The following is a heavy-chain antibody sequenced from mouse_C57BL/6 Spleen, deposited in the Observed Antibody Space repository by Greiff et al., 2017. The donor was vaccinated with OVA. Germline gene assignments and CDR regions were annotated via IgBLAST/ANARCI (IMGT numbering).Heavy chain of an antibody. CDR3: AREGAYYDYDHYAMDY. CDR1: GYAFSSSW. CDR2: IYPGDGDS. V-gene: IGHV1-82*01. D-gene: IGHD2-4*01. J-gene: IGHJ4*01. Sequence: VKLMESGPELVKPGASVKISCKASGYAFSSSWMNWVKQRPGKGLEWIGRIYPGDGDSNSNGKFKGKATLTADKSSSTAYMQLSSLTSEDSAVYFCAREGAYYDYDHYAMDYWGQGTAVTVSS.